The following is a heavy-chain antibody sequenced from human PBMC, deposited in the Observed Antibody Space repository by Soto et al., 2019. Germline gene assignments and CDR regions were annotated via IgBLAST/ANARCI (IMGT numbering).Heavy chain of an antibody. CDR2: ISGSGGST. J-gene: IGHJ3*02. Sequence: PRLSCAASGFTFSSYAMSWVRQAPGKGLEWVSAISGSGGSTYYADSVKGRFTISRDNSKNTLYLQMNSLRAEDTAVYYCAKITVTYYYDSSGPGSGGAFDIWGQGTMVTVSS. CDR1: GFTFSSYA. V-gene: IGHV3-23*01. D-gene: IGHD3-22*01. CDR3: AKITVTYYYDSSGPGSGGAFDI.